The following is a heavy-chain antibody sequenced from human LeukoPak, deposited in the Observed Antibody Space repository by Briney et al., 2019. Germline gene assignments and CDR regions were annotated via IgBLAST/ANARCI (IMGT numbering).Heavy chain of an antibody. V-gene: IGHV4-59*08. J-gene: IGHJ4*02. CDR1: GGSISSYY. CDR2: IFYSGSA. Sequence: SETLSLTCPVSGGSISSYYWSWVRQPPGKGLEWIGYIFYSGSANYNPPLKSRVTLSVDTSKNQFSLKLTSVTAADPSVYYCVTLQFGTGYYHEVDYWGQGTLVTVSS. D-gene: IGHD3-9*01. CDR3: VTLQFGTGYYHEVDY.